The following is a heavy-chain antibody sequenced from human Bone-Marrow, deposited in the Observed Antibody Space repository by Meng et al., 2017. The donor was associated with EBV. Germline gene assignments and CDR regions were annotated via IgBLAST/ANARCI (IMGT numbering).Heavy chain of an antibody. J-gene: IGHJ5*02. CDR1: GFSLSTSWGG. Sequence: QCTFKYSVPSLVKPTTTLPWTCPFSGFSLSTSWGGVVLIRQPPGKALEWLALIYWDDDKRYSPPLKSRLTITKDTSKNQVVLTMANMDPVDTATYYCAHSQWPPSFDPWGQGTLVTVSS. D-gene: IGHD6-19*01. CDR3: AHSQWPPSFDP. V-gene: IGHV2-5*02. CDR2: IYWDDDK.